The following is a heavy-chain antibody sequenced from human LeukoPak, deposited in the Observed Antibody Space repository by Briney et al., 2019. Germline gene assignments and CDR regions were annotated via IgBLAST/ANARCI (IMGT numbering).Heavy chain of an antibody. CDR3: ARALDTAMVVDGAFDI. J-gene: IGHJ3*02. CDR2: ISGSGGST. V-gene: IGHV3-23*01. Sequence: GGSLRLSCAASGFTFSSYAMSWVRQAPGKGLEWVSAISGSGGSTYYADSVKGRFTISRDNSKNTLYLQMNSLRAEDTAVYYCARALDTAMVVDGAFDIWGQGTMVTVSS. CDR1: GFTFSSYA. D-gene: IGHD5-18*01.